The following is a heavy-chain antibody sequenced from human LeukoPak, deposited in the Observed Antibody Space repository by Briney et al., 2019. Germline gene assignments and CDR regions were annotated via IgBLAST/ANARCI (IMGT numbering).Heavy chain of an antibody. V-gene: IGHV3-48*04. CDR3: ARARWFGEGEDY. Sequence: GGSLRLSCAASGFTFSDYSVNWVRQAPGKGLEWVSYISSSSSTIYYADSVKGRFTISRDNAKNSLFLLMDSLRAEDTAMYYCARARWFGEGEDYWGQGTLVTVSS. CDR2: ISSSSSTI. D-gene: IGHD3-10*01. CDR1: GFTFSDYS. J-gene: IGHJ4*02.